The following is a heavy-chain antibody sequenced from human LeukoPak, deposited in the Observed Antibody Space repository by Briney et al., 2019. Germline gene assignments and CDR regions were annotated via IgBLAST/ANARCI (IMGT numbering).Heavy chain of an antibody. J-gene: IGHJ4*02. D-gene: IGHD2-2*01. Sequence: GGSLRLSCAASGFSFSDDWMCWVRQAPGKGLQWVANINQDGSKKYYADSLKGRFTISRDNAKNSLYLQMSSLRAEDTAVYYCARDHAYRADYWGQGTLVAVSS. CDR2: INQDGSKK. CDR1: GFSFSDDW. CDR3: ARDHAYRADY. V-gene: IGHV3-7*01.